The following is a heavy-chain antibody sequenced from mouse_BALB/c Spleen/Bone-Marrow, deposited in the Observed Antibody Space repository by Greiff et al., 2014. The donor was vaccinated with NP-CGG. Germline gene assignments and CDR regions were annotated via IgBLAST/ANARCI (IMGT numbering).Heavy chain of an antibody. V-gene: IGHV5-9-2*01. CDR2: ISGGGSYT. CDR3: ARHAYYDQTEVSFVY. D-gene: IGHD2-4*01. CDR1: GFSFNSYG. Sequence: KLMESGGGLVKSGGSLKLSCAASGFSFNSYGMSWVRQTPEKRLEWVATISGGGSYTFYPDSVKGRFTISRDNAKNNLYLQLSSLRSEDTALYYCARHAYYDQTEVSFVYWGQGTLVTVSA. J-gene: IGHJ3*01.